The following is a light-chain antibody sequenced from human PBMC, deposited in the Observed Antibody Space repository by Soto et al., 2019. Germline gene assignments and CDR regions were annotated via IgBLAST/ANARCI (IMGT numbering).Light chain of an antibody. J-gene: IGKJ2*01. Sequence: DIVMTQSPDSLAVSLGERATINCKSSQSVLYSSNNKNYLAWYQQRPGQPPKLLIYWASTRESGVPDRFSGXXXXXXXXXXXXSLQAEDVAVYYCQQYESTPPTFGQGTKLEIK. CDR1: QSVLYSSNNKNY. CDR3: QQYESTPPT. CDR2: WAS. V-gene: IGKV4-1*01.